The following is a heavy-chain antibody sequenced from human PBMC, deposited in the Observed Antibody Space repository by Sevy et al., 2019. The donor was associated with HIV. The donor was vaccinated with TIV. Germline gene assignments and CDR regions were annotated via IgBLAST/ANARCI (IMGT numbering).Heavy chain of an antibody. V-gene: IGHV4-39*01. CDR2: RCYSGGA. D-gene: IGHD3-16*01. CDR1: GGSISSSRHY. Sequence: SETLSLTCNVSGGSISSSRHYWGWIRQSPGKRLEWIGSRCYSGGAYYNPSLQSRVTMSVDTTKNQFSLNVKSVTAADTAVYYCARHPLGNWFDLWGQGILVTVSS. J-gene: IGHJ5*02. CDR3: ARHPLGNWFDL.